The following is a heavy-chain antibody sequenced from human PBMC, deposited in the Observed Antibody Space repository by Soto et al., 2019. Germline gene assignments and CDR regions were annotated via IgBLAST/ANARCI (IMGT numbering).Heavy chain of an antibody. Sequence: PSETLSLTCTVSGGSISSRGYYWGWIRQPPGKGLEWIGTIYYSGSTYYNPSLKSRVTISVDTSKNQFSLKLSSVTAADTAVYYCARPSGIYLYYFDYWGQG. CDR3: ARPSGIYLYYFDY. J-gene: IGHJ4*02. D-gene: IGHD1-26*01. V-gene: IGHV4-39*01. CDR2: IYYSGST. CDR1: GGSISSRGYY.